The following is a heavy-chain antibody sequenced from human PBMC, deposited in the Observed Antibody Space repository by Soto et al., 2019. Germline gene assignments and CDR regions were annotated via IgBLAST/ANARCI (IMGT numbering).Heavy chain of an antibody. Sequence: PGGSLRLSCAASGFTFSNYDMSWVRQAPGEGLEWVSAVSGSGGSTYYADSVKGRFTVSRDNSKNTLYLHINSLRAEDTAVYYCAKDRRGVMDVWGQGNTVTVSS. CDR1: GFTFSNYD. D-gene: IGHD3-10*01. CDR2: VSGSGGST. J-gene: IGHJ6*02. CDR3: AKDRRGVMDV. V-gene: IGHV3-23*01.